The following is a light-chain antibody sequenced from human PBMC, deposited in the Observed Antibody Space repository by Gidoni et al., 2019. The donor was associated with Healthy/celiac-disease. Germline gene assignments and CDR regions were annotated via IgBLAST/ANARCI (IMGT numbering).Light chain of an antibody. J-gene: IGKJ1*01. Sequence: EIVLTQSPGTLSVSPGERATISCRASQSVSSSYLAWYQQKPGQAPRLLIYGASSRATGIPDRFSGSGSGTDFTLPISRLEPEDFAVYYCQQYGSSWWTFXQXTKVEIQ. CDR3: QQYGSSWWT. V-gene: IGKV3-20*01. CDR2: GAS. CDR1: QSVSSSY.